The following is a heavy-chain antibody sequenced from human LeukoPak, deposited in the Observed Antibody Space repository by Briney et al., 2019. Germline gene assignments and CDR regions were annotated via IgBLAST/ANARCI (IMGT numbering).Heavy chain of an antibody. Sequence: ASVKVSFKASGYTFTSYYMHWVRQAPAPGLEWMGIINPSGGSTSYAQKFQGRVTMTRDTSTTTVYMELSSLRSEDTAVYYCARVPYDSSGYYYQFDYWGQGTLVTVSS. CDR3: ARVPYDSSGYYYQFDY. CDR2: INPSGGST. J-gene: IGHJ4*02. D-gene: IGHD3-22*01. CDR1: GYTFTSYY. V-gene: IGHV1-46*01.